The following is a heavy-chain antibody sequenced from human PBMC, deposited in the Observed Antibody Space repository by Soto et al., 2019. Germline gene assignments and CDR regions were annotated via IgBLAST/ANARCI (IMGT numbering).Heavy chain of an antibody. CDR1: TYNFKTLI. CDR2: ISAYNGNT. V-gene: IGHV1-18*01. D-gene: IGHD3-3*01. Sequence: ASVKVSCKASTYNFKTLIISWVRQAPGQRLEWVGWISAYNGNTQYGLKFHDRVTMTTDTSTTTAYLELRSLTTDDTALYFCARNHDFWIGVGGGMDVWGQGTTVTVSS. J-gene: IGHJ6*02. CDR3: ARNHDFWIGVGGGMDV.